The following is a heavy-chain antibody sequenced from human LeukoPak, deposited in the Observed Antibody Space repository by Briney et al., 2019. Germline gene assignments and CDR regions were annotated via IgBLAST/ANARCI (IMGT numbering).Heavy chain of an antibody. CDR1: GFTFNTAW. V-gene: IGHV3-74*03. J-gene: IGHJ3*01. D-gene: IGHD3-10*01. CDR3: ATDSGHSFSF. CDR2: IYGEGMDT. Sequence: GGSLRLSCSASGFTFNTAWMHSGREDLGKGPVWVSRIYGEGMDTTDAGSVKGRFTISRDNGKKTLYLQMNDVRAQETALCYSATDSGHSFSFWGQGTLVTVSS.